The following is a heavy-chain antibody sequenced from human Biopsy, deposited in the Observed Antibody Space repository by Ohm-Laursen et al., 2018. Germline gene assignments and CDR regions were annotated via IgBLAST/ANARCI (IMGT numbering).Heavy chain of an antibody. CDR3: AKIHCSGGSCYPNAFDM. CDR2: ISWNSVGI. D-gene: IGHD2-15*01. CDR1: GFIFDDYA. J-gene: IGHJ3*02. V-gene: IGHV3-9*01. Sequence: SLRLSCTASGFIFDDYATHWVRQAPGKGLEWVSGISWNSVGIGYADSVKGRFTISRDNAKNFLYLEMNNLRPEDTALYYCAKIHCSGGSCYPNAFDMWGHGTRVTVS.